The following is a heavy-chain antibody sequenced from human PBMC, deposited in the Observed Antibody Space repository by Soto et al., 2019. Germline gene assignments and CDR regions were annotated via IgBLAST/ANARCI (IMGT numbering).Heavy chain of an antibody. CDR1: GFTFSSYA. CDR2: ISYDGSNK. V-gene: IGHV3-30-3*01. J-gene: IGHJ2*01. Sequence: QVQLVESGGGVVQPGRSLRLSCAASGFTFSSYAMHWVRQAPGKGLEWVAVISYDGSNKYYADSVKGRFTISRDNSKNTLHLQMNSLRAEDTAVSYCARPLWRDDYTWGYFDLWGRGTLVTVSS. CDR3: ARPLWRDDYTWGYFDL. D-gene: IGHD4-4*01.